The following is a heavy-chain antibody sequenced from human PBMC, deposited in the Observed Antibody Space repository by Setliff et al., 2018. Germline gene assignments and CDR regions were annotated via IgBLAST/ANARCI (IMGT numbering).Heavy chain of an antibody. CDR2: INHSGST. J-gene: IGHJ4*02. CDR3: ARRGYSYGYFDY. D-gene: IGHD5-18*01. CDR1: GGSFSGYY. Sequence: SETLSLTCAVYGGSFSGYYWSWIRQPPGKGLEWIGEINHSGSTNYNPSLKSRVTISVDTSKNQFSLKLSSVTAADTAVYYCARRGYSYGYFDYWGQGTLVTVSS. V-gene: IGHV4-34*01.